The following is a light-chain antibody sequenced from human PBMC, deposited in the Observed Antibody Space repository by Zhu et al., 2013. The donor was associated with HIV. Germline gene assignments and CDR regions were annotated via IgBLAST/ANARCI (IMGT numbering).Light chain of an antibody. CDR2: EVN. CDR3: SSYTSSSTLV. V-gene: IGLV2-14*02. CDR1: SSDIGTYTL. Sequence: QSALTQPASVSGSPGQSITIPCTGTSSDIGTYTLISWYHQHPGKAPKLILYEVNHRPSGVSNRFSGSKSGNTASLTISGLQAEDEADYYCSSYTSSSTLVFGTGTKVTVL. J-gene: IGLJ1*01.